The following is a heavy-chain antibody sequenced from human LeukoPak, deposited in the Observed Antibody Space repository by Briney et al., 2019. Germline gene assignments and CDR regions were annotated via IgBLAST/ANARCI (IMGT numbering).Heavy chain of an antibody. CDR2: ISPTGNRI. V-gene: IGHV3-11*01. J-gene: IGHJ4*02. CDR3: AKRFCSATRCFHFDY. Sequence: GGSLRLSCADSGLSASSLSWIRQAPGKGLEWISYISPTGNRIYYADSVKGRFTIARDNADNSVYLQMNSLRAEDTAVYYCAKRFCSATRCFHFDYWGQGTLVTVSS. CDR1: GLSASS. D-gene: IGHD2-2*01.